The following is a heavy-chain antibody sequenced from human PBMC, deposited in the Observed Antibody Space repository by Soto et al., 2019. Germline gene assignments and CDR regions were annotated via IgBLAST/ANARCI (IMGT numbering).Heavy chain of an antibody. V-gene: IGHV3-53*04. J-gene: IGHJ6*03. CDR3: ARGSSTRVTTFNYYYYMDV. CDR1: GFTVSSNY. D-gene: IGHD4-17*01. Sequence: GGSLRLSCAASGFTVSSNYMSWVRQAPGKGLEWVSVIYSGGSTYYADSVKGRFTISRHNSKNTLYLQMNSLRAEDTAVYYCARGSSTRVTTFNYYYYMDVWGKGTTVTVSS. CDR2: IYSGGST.